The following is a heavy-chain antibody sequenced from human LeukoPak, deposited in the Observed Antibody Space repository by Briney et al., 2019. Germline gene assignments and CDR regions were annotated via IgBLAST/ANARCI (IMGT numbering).Heavy chain of an antibody. CDR2: IRSSSRTI. J-gene: IGHJ4*02. Sequence: GGSLRLSCAASGFTFSSYSMNWVRQAPGKGLEWVSYIRSSSRTIYYADSVKGRFTISRDNAKNSLFLQMNSLRAEDTAVYYCARYIAYDSSGYYCFDYWGQGTLVTVSS. CDR1: GFTFSSYS. D-gene: IGHD3-22*01. V-gene: IGHV3-48*01. CDR3: ARYIAYDSSGYYCFDY.